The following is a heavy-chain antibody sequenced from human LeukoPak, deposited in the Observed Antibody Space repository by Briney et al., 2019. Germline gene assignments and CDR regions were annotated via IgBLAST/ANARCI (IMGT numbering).Heavy chain of an antibody. D-gene: IGHD4-17*01. CDR3: ARGTTVTTPYGMDV. CDR2: IYYSGST. V-gene: IGHV4-59*01. J-gene: IGHJ6*02. CDR1: GGSISSYY. Sequence: SETLSLTCTVSGGSISSYYWSWIRQPPGKGLEWIGYIYYSGSTNYNPSLKSRVTISVDTSKNQFSPKLSSVTAADTAVYYCARGTTVTTPYGMDVWGQGTMVTVSS.